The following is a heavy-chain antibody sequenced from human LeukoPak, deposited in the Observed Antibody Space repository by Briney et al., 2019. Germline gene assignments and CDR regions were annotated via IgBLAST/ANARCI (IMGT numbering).Heavy chain of an antibody. V-gene: IGHV4-59*01. CDR2: IYYSGST. CDR3: ARTEYYCDD. J-gene: IGHJ4*02. D-gene: IGHD3-10*01. Sequence: TSETLSLTCTVSGGSLSCYYWRCIRQPPGKGLEWIGYIYYSGSTNFNPSLKGRVTMSVDTSKNQFSLKLSSVTAADTAVYYCARTEYYCDDWRQGTLVTVSS. CDR1: GGSLSCYY.